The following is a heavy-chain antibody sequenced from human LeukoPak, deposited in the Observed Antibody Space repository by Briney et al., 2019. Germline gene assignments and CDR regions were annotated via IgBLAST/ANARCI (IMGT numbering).Heavy chain of an antibody. J-gene: IGHJ4*02. CDR2: INPNSGGT. Sequence: ASVKVSCKASGYTFTGYYMHWVRQAPGQGLEWMRWINPNSGGTNYAQKFQGRVTMTRDTSISTAYMELSRLRSEDTAVYYCARATTVTMPGDYWGQGTLVTVSS. V-gene: IGHV1-2*02. D-gene: IGHD4-17*01. CDR3: ARATTVTMPGDY. CDR1: GYTFTGYY.